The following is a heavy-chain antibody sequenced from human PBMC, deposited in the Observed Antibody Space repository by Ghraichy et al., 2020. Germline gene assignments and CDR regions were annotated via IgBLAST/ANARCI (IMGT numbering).Heavy chain of an antibody. CDR1: GGSISSYY. J-gene: IGHJ3*02. D-gene: IGHD3-22*01. V-gene: IGHV4-59*01. CDR3: ARTNYYDSSGSNVGAFDI. Sequence: SETLSLTCTVSGGSISSYYWSWIRQPPGKGLEWIGYIYYSGSTNYNPSLKSRVTISVDTSKNQFSLKLSSVTAADTAVYYCARTNYYDSSGSNVGAFDIWGQGTMVTVSS. CDR2: IYYSGST.